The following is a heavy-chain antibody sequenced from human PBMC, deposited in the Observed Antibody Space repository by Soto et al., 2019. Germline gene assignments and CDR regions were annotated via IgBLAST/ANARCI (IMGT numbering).Heavy chain of an antibody. D-gene: IGHD3-22*01. Sequence: XTLSLPCAVYGGSFSGYYWSWIRQPPGKGLEWIGEINHSGSTNYNPSLKSRVTISVDTSKNQFSLKLSSVTAADTAVYYCAGTYYYDSSGFWHLWGQGTLATVSS. CDR2: INHSGST. J-gene: IGHJ5*02. CDR1: GGSFSGYY. CDR3: AGTYYYDSSGFWHL. V-gene: IGHV4-34*01.